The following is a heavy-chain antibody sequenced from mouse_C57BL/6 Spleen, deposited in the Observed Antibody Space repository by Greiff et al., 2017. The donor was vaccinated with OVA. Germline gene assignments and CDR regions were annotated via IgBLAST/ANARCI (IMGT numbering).Heavy chain of an antibody. J-gene: IGHJ1*03. CDR1: GYTFTSYW. D-gene: IGHD3-3*01. CDR3: ARGLGQGWYFDV. CDR2: IDPNSGGT. V-gene: IGHV1-72*01. Sequence: QLKQPGAELVKPGASVQLSCQASGYTFTSYWMHWVKQRPGRGLEWIGRIDPNSGGTKYNEKFKSKATLTVDKPSSTAYMQLSILTSEDSAVYYCARGLGQGWYFDVWGTGTTVTVSS.